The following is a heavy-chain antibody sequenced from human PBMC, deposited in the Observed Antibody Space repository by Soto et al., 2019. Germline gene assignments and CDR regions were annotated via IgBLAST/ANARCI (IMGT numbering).Heavy chain of an antibody. CDR2: IRSKANSYAT. V-gene: IGHV3-73*01. CDR1: GFTFSGSA. CDR3: TRPLDSSGWYWYFDL. J-gene: IGHJ2*01. D-gene: IGHD6-19*01. Sequence: GGSLRLSCAASGFTFSGSAMHWVRQASGKGLEWVGRIRSKANSYATAYAASVTGRFTISRDDSKNTAYLQMNSLKTEDTAVYYCTRPLDSSGWYWYFDLWGRGTLVTVSS.